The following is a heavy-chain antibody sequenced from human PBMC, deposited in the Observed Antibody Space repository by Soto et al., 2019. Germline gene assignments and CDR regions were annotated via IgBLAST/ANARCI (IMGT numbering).Heavy chain of an antibody. J-gene: IGHJ6*03. V-gene: IGHV4-59*08. D-gene: IGHD3-16*01. Sequence: QVQLQESGPGLVKPSETLSLSCSVSGGSISGHYWSWVRQTPGKGLEWIGYMYYSGSTNYNPSLKSRVPISVEPSKNPFSLRLTSVTAADTAVYYCARGPYYDLIWNYYYMDVWGKGTTVTVSS. CDR2: MYYSGST. CDR1: GGSISGHY. CDR3: ARGPYYDLIWNYYYMDV.